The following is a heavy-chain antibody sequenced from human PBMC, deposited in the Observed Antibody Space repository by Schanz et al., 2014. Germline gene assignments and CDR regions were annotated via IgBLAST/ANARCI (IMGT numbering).Heavy chain of an antibody. CDR1: GYTFTSYY. V-gene: IGHV1-46*03. CDR3: ARDGEAAAGCDY. CDR2: INPSVGNT. J-gene: IGHJ4*02. Sequence: QVQLVQSGAEVKKPGASVKVSCEASGYTFTSYYIHWFRQAPGQGLEWMGLINPSVGNTNYAQKFRGRVTMTRDTSTSTVDMELSSLRSEDTAVYYCARDGEAAAGCDYWGQGTLVNVSS. D-gene: IGHD6-13*01.